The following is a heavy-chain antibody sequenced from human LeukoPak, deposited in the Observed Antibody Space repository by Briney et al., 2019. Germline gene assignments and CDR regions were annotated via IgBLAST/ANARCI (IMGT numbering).Heavy chain of an antibody. J-gene: IGHJ6*03. CDR3: TSPGDRVDYYYMDV. CDR2: IRSKANSYAT. Sequence: GGSLRLSCAASGFTFSGSAMHWVRQASGKGLEWVGRIRSKANSYATAYAASVKGRFTISRDDSKNTAYLQMNSLKTEDMAVYYCTSPGDRVDYYYMDVWGKGTTVTVSS. D-gene: IGHD7-27*01. CDR1: GFTFSGSA. V-gene: IGHV3-73*01.